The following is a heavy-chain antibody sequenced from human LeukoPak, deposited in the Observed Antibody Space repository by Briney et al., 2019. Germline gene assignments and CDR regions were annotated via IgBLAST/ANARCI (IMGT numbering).Heavy chain of an antibody. Sequence: GGSLRLSCAASGFTFSSYGMSWVRQAPGKGLEWVSAISGSGGSTYYADSVKGRFTISRDNSKNTLYLQMNSLRAEDTAVYYCAKDRGAWLVQLGRYFDYWGQGTLVTVSS. D-gene: IGHD6-19*01. V-gene: IGHV3-23*01. J-gene: IGHJ4*02. CDR3: AKDRGAWLVQLGRYFDY. CDR1: GFTFSSYG. CDR2: ISGSGGST.